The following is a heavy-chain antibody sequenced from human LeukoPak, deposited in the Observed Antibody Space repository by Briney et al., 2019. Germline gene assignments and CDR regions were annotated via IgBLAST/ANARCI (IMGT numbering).Heavy chain of an antibody. CDR1: GGSINDYY. CDR2: IYYTGKT. V-gene: IGHV4-59*08. D-gene: IGHD1-26*01. J-gene: IGHJ5*01. CDR3: ARQPGSFYEVGASDS. Sequence: SETLSPTCTVSGGSINDYYWSWIRQSPEKGLECLAYIYYTGKTNYNPSLESRLTVSVDTSKNQVFLKLRFVTAADTAVYYCARQPGSFYEVGASDSWGQGTLVTVSS.